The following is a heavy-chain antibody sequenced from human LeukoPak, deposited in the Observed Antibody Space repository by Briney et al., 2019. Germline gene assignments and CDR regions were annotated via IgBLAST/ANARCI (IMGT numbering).Heavy chain of an antibody. J-gene: IGHJ5*02. Sequence: ASVKVSCKASGYTFTSYGISWVRQAPGQGLEWMGWISAYNGNTNYAQKLQGRVTMTTDTSTSTAYMELRSLRSDDTAVYYCARDAYYYGSGSYHNWFDPWGQGTLVTVSS. CDR2: ISAYNGNT. V-gene: IGHV1-18*01. D-gene: IGHD3-10*01. CDR1: GYTFTSYG. CDR3: ARDAYYYGSGSYHNWFDP.